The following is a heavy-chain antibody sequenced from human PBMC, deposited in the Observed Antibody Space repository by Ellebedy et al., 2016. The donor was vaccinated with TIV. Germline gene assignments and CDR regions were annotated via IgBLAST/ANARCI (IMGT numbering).Heavy chain of an antibody. CDR3: ASLKGKGADV. CDR2: LYSGGSA. V-gene: IGHV3-53*01. Sequence: GESLKISCAASGLTVSSNDMTWVRQAPGKGLEWVSVLYSGGSANYADSVTGRFTISRDNSKNTLYLQMNSLRAEDTAVYYCASLKGKGADVWGQGTTVTVSS. CDR1: GLTVSSND. J-gene: IGHJ6*02.